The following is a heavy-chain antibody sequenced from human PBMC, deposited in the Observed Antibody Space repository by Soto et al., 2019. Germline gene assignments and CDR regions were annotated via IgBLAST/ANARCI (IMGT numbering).Heavy chain of an antibody. CDR2: ISPYTGNT. D-gene: IGHD3-16*01. V-gene: IGHV1-18*01. Sequence: QVQLVQSGDEVKKPGASVKVSCKASGYIFVNYGIAWVRQSPRQGLEWMVWISPYTGNTHSSTKVHGRLTMTTDTSPSKDYMDMGRMTSDDTAVYYCVMVDNYVPPTPQDVWGQGTTVTVSS. CDR1: GYIFVNYG. CDR3: VMVDNYVPPTPQDV. J-gene: IGHJ6*02.